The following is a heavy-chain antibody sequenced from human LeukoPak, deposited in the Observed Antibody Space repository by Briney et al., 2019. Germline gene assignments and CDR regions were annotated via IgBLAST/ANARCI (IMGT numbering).Heavy chain of an antibody. CDR3: ARDLSSSTSCYSY. J-gene: IGHJ4*02. Sequence: GGSLRLSCAASGFTFSSHSMNWVRQAPGKGLEWVSSISPSGNYIYYADSLEGRFTIPRVNAKNSLYLQMNSLRAEDTAVYYCARDLSSSTSCYSYWGQGTLVTVSS. CDR2: ISPSGNYI. V-gene: IGHV3-21*01. CDR1: GFTFSSHS. D-gene: IGHD2-2*01.